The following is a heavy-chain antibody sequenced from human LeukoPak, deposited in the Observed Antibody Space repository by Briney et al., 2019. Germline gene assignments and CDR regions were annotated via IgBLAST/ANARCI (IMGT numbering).Heavy chain of an antibody. D-gene: IGHD3-10*01. CDR1: GFTFSRYS. CDR3: ARELRGHYFSFDY. Sequence: GGSLRLSCAASGFTFSRYSMNWVRQAPGKGLEWVSSITTSSSYIYYADSVKGRFTISRDNAKNSLYLQMVSLRADDTAVYYCARELRGHYFSFDYWGLGTLVTVSS. V-gene: IGHV3-21*04. CDR2: ITTSSSYI. J-gene: IGHJ4*02.